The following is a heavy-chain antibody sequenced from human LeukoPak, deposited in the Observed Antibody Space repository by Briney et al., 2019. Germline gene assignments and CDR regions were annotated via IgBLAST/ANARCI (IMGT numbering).Heavy chain of an antibody. J-gene: IGHJ4*02. D-gene: IGHD2-2*01. CDR1: GFTFSSYW. CDR2: IKQDGSEK. CDR3: ARGPRGYCSTTSCSNDY. V-gene: IGHV3-7*01. Sequence: PGGSLRLSCAASGFTFSSYWMSWVRQAPGKGLEWVANIKQDGSEKYYVDSVKGRFTISRDNAKNSLYLQMSSLRAEDTAVYYCARGPRGYCSTTSCSNDYWGQGTLVTVSS.